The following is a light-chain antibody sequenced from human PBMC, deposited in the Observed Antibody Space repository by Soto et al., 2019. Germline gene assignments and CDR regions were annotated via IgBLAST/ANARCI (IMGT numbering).Light chain of an antibody. CDR1: RSVSSRY. J-gene: IGKJ2*01. Sequence: EIVLTQSPGTLSLSPWERATLSCRASRSVSSRYLAWYQQKAGQAPRPLISGASSRATGIPDRFSGSGSGTDFTLIISRLEPEDFAMYYCHQYGYSPNTFGQGTKVEIK. CDR2: GAS. V-gene: IGKV3-20*01. CDR3: HQYGYSPNT.